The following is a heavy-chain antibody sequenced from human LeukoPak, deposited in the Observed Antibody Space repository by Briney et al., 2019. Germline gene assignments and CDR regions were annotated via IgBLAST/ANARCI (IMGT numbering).Heavy chain of an antibody. CDR3: ARGRGPHCSGGSCYSFDY. D-gene: IGHD2-15*01. Sequence: KPSETLSLTCAVYGGSFSGYYWSWIRQPPGKGLEWIGEINHSGSTNYNPSLKSRVTISVDTSKNQFSLKLSSVTAADTAVYYCARGRGPHCSGGSCYSFDYWGQGTLVTVSS. J-gene: IGHJ4*02. CDR1: GGSFSGYY. V-gene: IGHV4-34*01. CDR2: INHSGST.